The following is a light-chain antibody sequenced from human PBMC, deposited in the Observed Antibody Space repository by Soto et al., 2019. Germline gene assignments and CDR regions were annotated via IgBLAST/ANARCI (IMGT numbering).Light chain of an antibody. CDR3: SSYTGSGTLDV. Sequence: QSVLTQPASVSGSPGQSITISCTGVSSDVGAYNYVSWYQQHPGKAPKLMIYDVSNRPSGVSHRFSGSKSGSAASLTISGLQADDEADYYCSSYTGSGTLDVFGTGTKVTVL. CDR1: SSDVGAYNY. V-gene: IGLV2-14*01. J-gene: IGLJ1*01. CDR2: DVS.